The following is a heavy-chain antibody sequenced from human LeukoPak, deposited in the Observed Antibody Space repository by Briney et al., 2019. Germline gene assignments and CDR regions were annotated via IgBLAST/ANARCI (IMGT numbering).Heavy chain of an antibody. CDR3: ARSDTAMVKVFDY. CDR1: GYTFTGYY. V-gene: IGHV1-2*06. Sequence: ASVKVSCKXSGYTFTGYYMHWVRQAPGQGLEWMGRINPNSGGTNYAQKFQGRVTMTRDTSISTAYMELSRLRSDDTAVYYCARSDTAMVKVFDYWGQGTLVTVSS. CDR2: INPNSGGT. J-gene: IGHJ4*02. D-gene: IGHD5-18*01.